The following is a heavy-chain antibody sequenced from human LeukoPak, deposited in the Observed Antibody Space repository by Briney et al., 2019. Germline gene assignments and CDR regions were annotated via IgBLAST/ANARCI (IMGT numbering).Heavy chain of an antibody. CDR1: GGTFSSYA. V-gene: IGHV1-69*04. D-gene: IGHD1-7*01. Sequence: SVKVSRKASGGTFSSYAISWVRQAPGQGLEWMGRIIPIFGIANYAQKFQGRVTITADKSASTAYMELSSLRSEDTAVYYCARGRGSNNWNYGEDYWGQGTLVTVSS. CDR2: IIPIFGIA. J-gene: IGHJ4*02. CDR3: ARGRGSNNWNYGEDY.